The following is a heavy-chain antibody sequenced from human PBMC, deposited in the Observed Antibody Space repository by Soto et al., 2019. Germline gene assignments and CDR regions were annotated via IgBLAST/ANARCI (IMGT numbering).Heavy chain of an antibody. CDR1: GYTFTGYY. Sequence: PSVKVSCKASGYTFTGYYMHWVRQAPGQGLEWMGWINPNSGGTNYAQKFQGWVTMTRDTSISTAYMELSRLRSDDTAVYYCARSYITMIVVVNAGPTNVFAIWGQGTMVTVSS. D-gene: IGHD3-22*01. CDR3: ARSYITMIVVVNAGPTNVFAI. V-gene: IGHV1-2*04. CDR2: INPNSGGT. J-gene: IGHJ3*02.